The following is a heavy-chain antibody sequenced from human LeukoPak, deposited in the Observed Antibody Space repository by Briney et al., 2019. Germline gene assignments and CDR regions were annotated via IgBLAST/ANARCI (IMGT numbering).Heavy chain of an antibody. Sequence: PSETLSLTCTVSGGSISSYYWSWIRQPPGKGLEWIGYIYYSGSTNYNPSLKSRVTISVDTSKNQFSLKLSSVTAADTAVYYCARGEGYSSSWTLFDYWGQGTLVTVSS. CDR1: GGSISSYY. D-gene: IGHD6-13*01. J-gene: IGHJ4*02. CDR3: ARGEGYSSSWTLFDY. CDR2: IYYSGST. V-gene: IGHV4-59*01.